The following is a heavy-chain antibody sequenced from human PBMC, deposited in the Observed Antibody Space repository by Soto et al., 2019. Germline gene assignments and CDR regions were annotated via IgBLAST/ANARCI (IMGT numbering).Heavy chain of an antibody. D-gene: IGHD4-17*01. CDR1: GFTFRHYA. Sequence: EVQLVESGGGLVQPGGSLRLSCAASGFTFRHYAMNWVRQAPGKGLEWVSGISSGRGATIRYAESVQGRFSISRDNSKNTPFLQMNNLRVDDTALYYCAKDQGEGGDYENLLPSDWGQGILVTVSS. J-gene: IGHJ4*02. V-gene: IGHV3-23*04. CDR3: AKDQGEGGDYENLLPSD. CDR2: ISSGRGATI.